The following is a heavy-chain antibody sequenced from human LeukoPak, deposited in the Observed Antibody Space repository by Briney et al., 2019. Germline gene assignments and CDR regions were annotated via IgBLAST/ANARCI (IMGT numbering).Heavy chain of an antibody. Sequence: ASVKVSCKASGDTFTTYDINWVRQATGQGLEWMGWMNPNSGNTGYAQKFQGRVTVTRNTSISTAFMELSALRSEDTAVYFCARRNTAMVAGLDYWGQGSLVTVSS. CDR1: GDTFTTYD. J-gene: IGHJ4*02. CDR2: MNPNSGNT. CDR3: ARRNTAMVAGLDY. D-gene: IGHD5-18*01. V-gene: IGHV1-8*01.